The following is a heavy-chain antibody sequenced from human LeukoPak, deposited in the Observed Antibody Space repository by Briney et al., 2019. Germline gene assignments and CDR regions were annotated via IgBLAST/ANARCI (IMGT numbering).Heavy chain of an antibody. V-gene: IGHV4-38-2*02. CDR1: GYSISSGYY. CDR3: ARVLMTTVTTYYFDY. Sequence: SETLSLTCTVSGYSISSGYYWGWIRQPPGKGLEWIGSIYHSGSTFYNPSLKSRVTISVDTSKNQFSLKLSSVTAADTAVYYCARVLMTTVTTYYFDYWGQGTLVTVSS. J-gene: IGHJ4*02. D-gene: IGHD4-11*01. CDR2: IYHSGST.